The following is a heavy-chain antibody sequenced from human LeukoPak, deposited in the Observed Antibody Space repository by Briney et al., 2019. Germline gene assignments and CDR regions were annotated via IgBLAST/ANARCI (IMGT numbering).Heavy chain of an antibody. D-gene: IGHD2-8*01. CDR1: GYTFNSYA. CDR2: ITTNTGNP. Sequence: ASVKLSRKASGYTFNSYAMNWVRQAPGQGLEWMGWITTNTGNPTYAQGFTGRFVFSLDTSVSTAYLQISSLKAEDTAVYYCARSTPANVYTFDIWGQGTMVTVSS. J-gene: IGHJ3*02. V-gene: IGHV7-4-1*02. CDR3: ARSTPANVYTFDI.